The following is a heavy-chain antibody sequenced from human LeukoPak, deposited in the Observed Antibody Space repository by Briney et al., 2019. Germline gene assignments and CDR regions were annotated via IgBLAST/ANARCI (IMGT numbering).Heavy chain of an antibody. V-gene: IGHV4-61*01. J-gene: IGHJ4*02. Sequence: SETLSLTCTVSGGSVSSGSYYWRWIRRPPGKGLEWIGYIYYSGSTNYNPSLKSRVTISVDTSKNQFSLKLSSVTAADTAVYYCARDRGSGWYGGVDYWGQGTLVTVSS. CDR1: GGSVSSGSYY. D-gene: IGHD6-19*01. CDR2: IYYSGST. CDR3: ARDRGSGWYGGVDY.